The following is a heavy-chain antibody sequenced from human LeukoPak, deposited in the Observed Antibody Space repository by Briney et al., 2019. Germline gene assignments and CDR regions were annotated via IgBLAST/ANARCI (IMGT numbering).Heavy chain of an antibody. CDR3: ARDWRSLDY. V-gene: IGHV4-61*02. CDR2: NNTSGNT. CDR1: GGSISSGSYY. J-gene: IGHJ4*02. Sequence: SQTLSLTFVSGGSISSGSYYWTWIRQPAGKGLEWIGRNNTSGNTNYNPSLKSRVTISVDTSKNQFSLKLSSVTAADTAVYYCARDWRSLDYWGQGTLVTVSS.